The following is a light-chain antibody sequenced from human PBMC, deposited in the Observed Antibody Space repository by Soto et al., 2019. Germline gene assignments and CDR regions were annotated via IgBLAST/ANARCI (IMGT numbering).Light chain of an antibody. CDR2: SDN. CDR1: SSNIGSNT. CDR3: AAWDGSLNGVV. V-gene: IGLV1-44*01. J-gene: IGLJ2*01. Sequence: QSVLTQPPSASGAPGQRVTISCSGSSSNIGSNTVSWYQQHPGTAPKLLIYSDNQRPSGVPDRFSGSKSGTSASLAISGLQSEDEADYYCAAWDGSLNGVVFGGGTKLTVL.